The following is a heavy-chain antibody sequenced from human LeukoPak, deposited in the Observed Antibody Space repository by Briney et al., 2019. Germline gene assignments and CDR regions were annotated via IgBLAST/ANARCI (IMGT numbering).Heavy chain of an antibody. D-gene: IGHD3-22*01. Sequence: ASVKVSCKASRYTFTSYYMHWVRQAPGQGLEWMGIINPSGGSTSYAQKFQGRVTMTRDTSTSTVYMELSSLRSEDTAVYYCARVRNYYDSSGYYSPYFDYWGQGTLVTVSS. CDR1: RYTFTSYY. J-gene: IGHJ4*02. CDR3: ARVRNYYDSSGYYSPYFDY. V-gene: IGHV1-46*01. CDR2: INPSGGST.